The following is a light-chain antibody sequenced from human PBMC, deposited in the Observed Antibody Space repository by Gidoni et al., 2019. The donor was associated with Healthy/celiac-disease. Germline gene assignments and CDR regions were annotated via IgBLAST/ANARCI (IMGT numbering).Light chain of an antibody. CDR2: SNN. V-gene: IGLV1-44*01. CDR3: AAWDDSLNGWV. CDR1: SSNIGSNT. Sequence: QSVLTQPPSASGPPGQRVTISCSGSSSNIGSNTVNWYQQLPGTAPKLLIYSNNQRPSGVPDRFSGSKSGTSASLAISGLQSEDEADYYCAAWDDSLNGWVFGGGTKLXV. J-gene: IGLJ3*02.